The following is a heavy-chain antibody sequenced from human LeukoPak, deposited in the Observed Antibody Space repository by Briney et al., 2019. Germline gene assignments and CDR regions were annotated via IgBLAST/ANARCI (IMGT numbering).Heavy chain of an antibody. CDR3: ARDAGCSSTSCYFRYAFDI. Sequence: GASVTVSCKASGGTFSTYAISWVRQAPGQGLEWMGGIIPVFAKANYARKFQDRVTITADDSTTTAYMELSSLRSEDTAVYYCARDAGCSSTSCYFRYAFDIWGQGTMVTVSS. J-gene: IGHJ3*02. CDR2: IIPVFAKA. V-gene: IGHV1-69*01. CDR1: GGTFSTYA. D-gene: IGHD2-2*01.